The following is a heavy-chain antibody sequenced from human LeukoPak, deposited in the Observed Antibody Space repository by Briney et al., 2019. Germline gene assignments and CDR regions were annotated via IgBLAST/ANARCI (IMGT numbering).Heavy chain of an antibody. CDR1: GFTFSSYG. CDR2: ISSSSSYI. J-gene: IGHJ3*02. CDR3: ARDWRDGYNYVDAFDI. D-gene: IGHD5-24*01. V-gene: IGHV3-21*01. Sequence: GGSLRLSCAASGFTFSSYGMHWVRQAPGKGLEWVSSISSSSSYIYYADSLKGRFTISRDNAKNSLYLQMNSLRAEDTAVYYRARDWRDGYNYVDAFDIWGQGTMVTVSS.